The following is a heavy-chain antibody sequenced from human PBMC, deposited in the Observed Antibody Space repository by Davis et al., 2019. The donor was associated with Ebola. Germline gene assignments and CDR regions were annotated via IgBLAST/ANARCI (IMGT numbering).Heavy chain of an antibody. V-gene: IGHV1-46*01. D-gene: IGHD3-10*01. CDR3: ARDPTITMVQGVIITRWFDP. CDR1: GYTFTSYY. J-gene: IGHJ5*02. Sequence: ASVTVPCKASGYTFTSYYMHWVPQAPGHGLEWMGIINPSGGSTSYAQKLQGRATKTRDTSTTTVYMELSSLRTEDKAVYYCARDPTITMVQGVIITRWFDPWGQGTLVTVSS. CDR2: INPSGGST.